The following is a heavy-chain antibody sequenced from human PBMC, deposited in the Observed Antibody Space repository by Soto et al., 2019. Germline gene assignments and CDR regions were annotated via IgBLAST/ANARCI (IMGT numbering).Heavy chain of an antibody. CDR1: GFTFSSYA. CDR3: AKGAAAGRAPGFDY. V-gene: IGHV3-23*01. J-gene: IGHJ4*02. D-gene: IGHD6-13*01. Sequence: EVQLLESGGGLVQPGGSLRLSCAASGFTFSSYAMSWVRQAPGKGLEWVSAISGSGGSTYYADSVKGRFTISRDNSKNKLYLQKNRLRAEDKAVYYCAKGAAAGRAPGFDYWGQGTLVTVSS. CDR2: ISGSGGST.